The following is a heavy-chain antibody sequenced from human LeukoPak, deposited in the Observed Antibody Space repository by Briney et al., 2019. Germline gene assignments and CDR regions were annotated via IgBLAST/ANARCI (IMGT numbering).Heavy chain of an antibody. Sequence: GGSLRLSCAASGFIFSNYGMHWVRQAPGKGLEWVAVISYDGSNKYYADSVKGRFTISRDNSKNTLYLQMNSLRAEDTAVYYCARDTGISSGYSPCDYWGQGTLVTVSS. V-gene: IGHV3-30*19. CDR2: ISYDGSNK. CDR3: ARDTGISSGYSPCDY. J-gene: IGHJ4*02. CDR1: GFIFSNYG. D-gene: IGHD3-22*01.